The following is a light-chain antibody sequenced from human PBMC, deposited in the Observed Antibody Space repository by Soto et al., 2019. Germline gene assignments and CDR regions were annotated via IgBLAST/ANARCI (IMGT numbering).Light chain of an antibody. J-gene: IGLJ2*01. CDR3: SSYTRSSILDVV. Sequence: QSALTQPASVSGSPGQSITISCTGTSSDVGAYNYVSWYQQHPGKAPKLMIYDVSYRPSGVSNRLSGSKSGNTASLTISGLQAEDEANYYCSSYTRSSILDVVFGGGTKLTVL. CDR2: DVS. V-gene: IGLV2-14*01. CDR1: SSDVGAYNY.